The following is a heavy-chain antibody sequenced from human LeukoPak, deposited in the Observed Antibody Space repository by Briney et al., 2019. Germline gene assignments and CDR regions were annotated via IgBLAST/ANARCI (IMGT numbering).Heavy chain of an antibody. Sequence: ASVKASCKASGYTFTGYYMHWVRQAPGQGLEWMGIINPSGGSTSYAQKFQGRVTMTRDTSTSTVYMELSSLRSEDTAVYYCARELGYDILTGPFDYWGQGTLVTVSS. J-gene: IGHJ4*02. CDR1: GYTFTGYY. D-gene: IGHD3-9*01. CDR2: INPSGGST. V-gene: IGHV1-46*01. CDR3: ARELGYDILTGPFDY.